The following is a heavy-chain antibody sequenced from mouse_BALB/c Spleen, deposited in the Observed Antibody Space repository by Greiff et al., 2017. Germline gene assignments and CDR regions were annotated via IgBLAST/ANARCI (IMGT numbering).Heavy chain of an antibody. CDR1: GYTFTSYW. CDR3: ARSPAPFDY. V-gene: IGHV1-7*01. J-gene: IGHJ2*01. CDR2: INPSTGYT. Sequence: VQLQQSGAELAKPGASVKMSCKASGYTFTSYWMHWVKQRPGQGLEWIGYINPSTGYTEYNQKFKDKATLTADKSSSTAYMQLSSLTSEDSAVYYCARSPAPFDYWGQGTTLTVSS. D-gene: IGHD1-2*01.